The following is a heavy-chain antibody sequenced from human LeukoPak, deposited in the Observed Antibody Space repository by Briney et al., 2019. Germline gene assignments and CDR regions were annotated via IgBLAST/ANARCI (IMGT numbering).Heavy chain of an antibody. D-gene: IGHD3-10*01. CDR1: GYTCTVYD. CDR3: ARVVVRGVIKGLWDY. J-gene: IGHJ4*02. V-gene: IGHV1-2*02. CDR2: INPNSGGT. Sequence: GASVKVSCKASGYTCTVYDMHWVRQAPGQGLEWMGWINPNSGGTNYAQKFQGRVTMTRDTSISTAYMELSRLRSDDTAVYYCARVVVRGVIKGLWDYWGQGTLVTVSS.